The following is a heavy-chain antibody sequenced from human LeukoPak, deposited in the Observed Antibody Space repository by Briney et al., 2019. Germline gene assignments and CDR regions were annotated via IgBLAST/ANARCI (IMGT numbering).Heavy chain of an antibody. D-gene: IGHD6-13*01. J-gene: IGHJ4*02. CDR3: ARLAAAGTDFDY. CDR2: ISSSSSYI. Sequence: PGGSLRLSCAASGFTFSSYTMSWVRQAPGKGLEWVSSISSSSSYIYYADSVKGRFTVSRDNAKTSLYLQVNNLRADDSALYYCARLAAAGTDFDYWGLGTQVAVSS. CDR1: GFTFSSYT. V-gene: IGHV3-21*01.